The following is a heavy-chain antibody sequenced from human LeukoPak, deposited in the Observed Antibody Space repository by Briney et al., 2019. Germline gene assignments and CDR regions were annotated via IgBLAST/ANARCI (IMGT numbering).Heavy chain of an antibody. D-gene: IGHD1-14*01. CDR2: IYTSGST. Sequence: PSETLSLTCTVSGGSISSYCWSWIRQPAGKGLEWIGRIYTSGSTNYNPSLKSRVTMSVDTSKNQFSLKLSSVTAADTAVYYCARDQAFASKSRSEYFDLWGRGTLVTVSS. CDR1: GGSISSYC. CDR3: ARDQAFASKSRSEYFDL. V-gene: IGHV4-4*07. J-gene: IGHJ2*01.